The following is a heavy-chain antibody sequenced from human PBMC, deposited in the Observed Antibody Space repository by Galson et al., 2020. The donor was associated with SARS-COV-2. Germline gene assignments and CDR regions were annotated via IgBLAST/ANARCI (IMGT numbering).Heavy chain of an antibody. CDR1: GDSISGTSYY. CDR3: ARCGQIWFGEANWFDP. V-gene: IGHV4-39*02. Sequence: SETLSLTCTVSGDSISGTSYYWGWIRQPPGKGLEWIGNIYFSGSNYYNPSLESRFTISIDTSKNLFSLKLSSVTAADTAVYYCARCGQIWFGEANWFDPWGQGTLVTVSS. J-gene: IGHJ5*02. CDR2: IYFSGSN. D-gene: IGHD3-10*01.